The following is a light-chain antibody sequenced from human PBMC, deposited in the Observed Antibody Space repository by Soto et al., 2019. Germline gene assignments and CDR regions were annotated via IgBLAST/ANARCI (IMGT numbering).Light chain of an antibody. CDR1: QRITSW. CDR3: QQYDSYYT. Sequence: DIQLTQSPSTLSASVGDRVTITCRASQRITSWLAWYQQKPGKAPKLLIYDASRLQSGVPARFSGSGSGTEFTLNISSLKTDDFETYYCQQYDSYYTFGQGTKLDIK. V-gene: IGKV1-5*01. CDR2: DAS. J-gene: IGKJ2*01.